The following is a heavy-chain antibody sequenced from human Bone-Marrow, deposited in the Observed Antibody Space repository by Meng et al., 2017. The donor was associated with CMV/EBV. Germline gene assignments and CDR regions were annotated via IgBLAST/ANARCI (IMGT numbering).Heavy chain of an antibody. J-gene: IGHJ4*02. V-gene: IGHV3-48*03. D-gene: IGHD3-22*01. CDR3: ARASLTYYYDSSGYLDY. Sequence: KGRFTISRDNAKTSLYLQMNSLRAEDTAVYYCARASLTYYYDSSGYLDYWGQGTLVTVSS.